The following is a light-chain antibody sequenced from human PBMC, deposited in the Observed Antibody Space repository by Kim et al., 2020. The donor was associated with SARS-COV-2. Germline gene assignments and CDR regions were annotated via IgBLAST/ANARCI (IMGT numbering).Light chain of an antibody. CDR3: QQYYSYPQYT. CDR1: QGISSY. V-gene: IGKV1-8*01. CDR2: AAS. J-gene: IGKJ2*01. Sequence: ASTGDRVTITCRASQGISSYLAWYQQKPGKAPKLLIYAASTLQSGVPSRFSGSGSGTDFTLTISCLQSEDFATYYCQQYYSYPQYTFGQGTKLEIK.